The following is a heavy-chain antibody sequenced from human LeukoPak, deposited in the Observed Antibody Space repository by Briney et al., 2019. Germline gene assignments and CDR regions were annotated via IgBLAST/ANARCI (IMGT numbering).Heavy chain of an antibody. CDR3: AKDLVYLGYCSSTSCYAYAIDI. CDR1: GFTFSSYS. J-gene: IGHJ3*02. CDR2: ISSSSSYI. V-gene: IGHV3-21*01. D-gene: IGHD2-2*01. Sequence: GGSLRLSCAASGFTFSSYSMNWVRQAPGKGLEWVSSISSSSSYIYYADSVKGRFTISRDNAKNSLYLQMNSLRAEGTAVYYCAKDLVYLGYCSSTSCYAYAIDIWGQGTMVTVSS.